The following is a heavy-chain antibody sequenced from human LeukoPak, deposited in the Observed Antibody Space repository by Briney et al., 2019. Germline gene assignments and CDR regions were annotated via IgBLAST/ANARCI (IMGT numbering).Heavy chain of an antibody. CDR1: GFSLSSKW. CDR2: IKQDSSEI. CDR3: AREGRYSGCEY. J-gene: IGHJ4*02. V-gene: IGHV3-7*01. Sequence: GGSLRLSCVASGFSLSSKWMSWVRQAPGKGLEWVANIKQDSSEIHYVDSVKGRFTISRENAKNSLYLQMNNLRAEDTAVYYCAREGRYSGCEYWGRETLVTVSS. D-gene: IGHD6-19*01.